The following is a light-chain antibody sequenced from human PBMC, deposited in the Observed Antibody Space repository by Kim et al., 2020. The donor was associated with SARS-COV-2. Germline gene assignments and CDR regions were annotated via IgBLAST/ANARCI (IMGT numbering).Light chain of an antibody. CDR2: GNS. CDR3: QSYDSSLSGYV. Sequence: QRVTISCTGSSSNIGAGYDVHWYQQLPGTAPKLLIYGNSNRPSGVPDRFSGSKSGTAASLAITGLQAEDEADYYCQSYDSSLSGYVFGTGTKVTVL. V-gene: IGLV1-40*01. CDR1: SSNIGAGYD. J-gene: IGLJ1*01.